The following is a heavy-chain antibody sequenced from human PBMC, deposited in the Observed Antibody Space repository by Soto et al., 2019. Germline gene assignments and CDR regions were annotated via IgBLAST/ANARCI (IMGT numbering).Heavy chain of an antibody. CDR1: GYTFTSYA. D-gene: IGHD6-13*01. V-gene: IGHV1-3*01. J-gene: IGHJ6*03. CDR3: AYSGYSSSWYDNWYYSYYLEV. Sequence: ASVKVSCKASGYTFTSYAMHWVRQAPGQRLEWMGWINAGSGNTKYSQKFQGRVTITRDTSASTAYMELSSLRSEDTAVYYCAYSGYSSSWYDNWYYSYYLEVWGKGTTVSVSS. CDR2: INAGSGNT.